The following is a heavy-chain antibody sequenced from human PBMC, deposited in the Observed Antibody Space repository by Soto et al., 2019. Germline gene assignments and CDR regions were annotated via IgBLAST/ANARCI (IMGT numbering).Heavy chain of an antibody. D-gene: IGHD3-10*01. CDR3: AKRHYYGSGSFARAT. Sequence: EVRLLESGGGLVQPGGSLRLSCAGSGFTFSSNAMSWVRQAPGKGLEWVSSVSGDGYASDYAASVKGRFTVSRHNSKNTLYLQMNSLRAEDTAVYYCAKRHYYGSGSFARATWGQGTLVTVSS. CDR1: GFTFSSNA. J-gene: IGHJ4*03. V-gene: IGHV3-23*01. CDR2: VSGDGYAS.